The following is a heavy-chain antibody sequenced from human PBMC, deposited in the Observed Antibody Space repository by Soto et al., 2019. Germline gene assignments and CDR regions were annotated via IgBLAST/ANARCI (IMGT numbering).Heavy chain of an antibody. CDR3: ARDLGGYDLYGPDS. J-gene: IGHJ4*02. Sequence: QVQLVQSGVEVKKPGASVKVSCKASGHTFSDSSMHWVRQAPGQGLEWMGWINLNSGDTNYAQKFQGRVAMTWDTSIKTAYMELTRLKSDDTAMYFCARDLGGYDLYGPDSWGQGTLVTVSS. V-gene: IGHV1-2*02. CDR2: INLNSGDT. CDR1: GHTFSDSS. D-gene: IGHD5-12*01.